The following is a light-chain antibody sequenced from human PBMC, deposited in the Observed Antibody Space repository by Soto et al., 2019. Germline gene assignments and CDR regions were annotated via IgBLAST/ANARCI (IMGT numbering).Light chain of an antibody. CDR2: AAS. CDR1: QSISSY. J-gene: IGKJ2*01. V-gene: IGKV1-39*01. CDR3: QQSYSTPYT. Sequence: DIQMTQSPSSLSASVGDRVTIICRASQSISSYLNWYRQKPGRAPELLIYAASSLQSGVPSRFSGSGSGTDLTLTISSLQPEDFATYSCQQSYSTPYTFGQGTKLEIK.